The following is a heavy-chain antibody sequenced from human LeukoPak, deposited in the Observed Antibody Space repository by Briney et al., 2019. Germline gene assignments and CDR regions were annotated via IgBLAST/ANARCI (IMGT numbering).Heavy chain of an antibody. CDR1: GGSISSGGYS. Sequence: PSQTLSLTCAVSGGSISSGGYSWSWIRQPPGKGLEWIGYIYHSGSTYYNPSLKSRVTISVDRSKNQFSLKLSSVTAADTAVYYCARGHYGLDVWGQGTTVTVSS. CDR2: IYHSGST. CDR3: ARGHYGLDV. V-gene: IGHV4-30-2*01. J-gene: IGHJ6*02.